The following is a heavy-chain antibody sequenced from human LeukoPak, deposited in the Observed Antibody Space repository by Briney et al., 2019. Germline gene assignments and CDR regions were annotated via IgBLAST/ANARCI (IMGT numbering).Heavy chain of an antibody. CDR3: ARLIQLWSTRGYYYYYMDV. Sequence: PSETLSLTCAVYIESFSGYHWNWIRQTPGKGLEWIGEISDSGTTNINPSLKSRVTISVDTSKNQFSLKLSSVTAADTAVYYCARLIQLWSTRGYYYYYMDVWGKGTTVTVSS. D-gene: IGHD5-18*01. V-gene: IGHV4-34*01. CDR2: ISDSGTT. J-gene: IGHJ6*03. CDR1: IESFSGYH.